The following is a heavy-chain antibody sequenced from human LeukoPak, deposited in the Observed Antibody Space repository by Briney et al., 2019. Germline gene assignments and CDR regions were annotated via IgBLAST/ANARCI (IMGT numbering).Heavy chain of an antibody. V-gene: IGHV3-74*01. J-gene: IGHJ6*04. Sequence: GGSLRLSCAASGFNFRTHWMHWVRQAPGKGLVWVSRINSDGSNTTYADSVKGRFTVSRDNAMNTLYLHMHSLRAEDTALYFCARGYGADVWGRGTMVTVSS. CDR1: GFNFRTHW. CDR3: ARGYGADV. CDR2: INSDGSNT.